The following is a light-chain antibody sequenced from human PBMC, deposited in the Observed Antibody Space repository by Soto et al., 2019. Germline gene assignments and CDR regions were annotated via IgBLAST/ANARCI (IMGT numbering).Light chain of an antibody. J-gene: IGKJ4*01. CDR3: QQYNSYSLT. Sequence: DIQMTQSPSILSASVGDRVTITCRASRIISSRLAWYQQKPGKAPKLLIYDAYNLESGVPSRFSGSGSGTEFTLTISSLQPDDFATYYCQQYNSYSLTFGGGTKVEIK. CDR2: DAY. CDR1: RIISSR. V-gene: IGKV1-5*01.